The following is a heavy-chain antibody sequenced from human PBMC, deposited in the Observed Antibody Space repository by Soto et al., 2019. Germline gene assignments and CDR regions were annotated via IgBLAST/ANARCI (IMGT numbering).Heavy chain of an antibody. V-gene: IGHV1-58*01. CDR2: IVVGSGNT. CDR1: GLTFTSSA. D-gene: IGHD2-15*01. CDR3: AAGLGYCSGGSCPDYYYYYGMDV. Sequence: AVNVSFKASGLTFTSSAVQWVRQACGQRLEWIGWIVVGSGNTNYAQKFQERVTITRDMSTSTAYMELSSLRSEDTAVYYCAAGLGYCSGGSCPDYYYYYGMDVWGQGTTVTVSS. J-gene: IGHJ6*02.